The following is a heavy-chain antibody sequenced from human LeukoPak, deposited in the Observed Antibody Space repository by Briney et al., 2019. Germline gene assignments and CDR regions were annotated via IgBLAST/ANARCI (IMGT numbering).Heavy chain of an antibody. V-gene: IGHV3-23*01. CDR1: GFTFSSYG. CDR2: ISGGGGST. Sequence: GTLRLSCAASGFTFSSYGMSWVRQAPGKGLEWVSAISGGGGSTYYADSVKGRFTISRDNSKNTLYLQMNSLRAEDTAVYYCAREWSGFGELPDYWGQGTLVTVSS. CDR3: AREWSGFGELPDY. D-gene: IGHD3-10*01. J-gene: IGHJ4*02.